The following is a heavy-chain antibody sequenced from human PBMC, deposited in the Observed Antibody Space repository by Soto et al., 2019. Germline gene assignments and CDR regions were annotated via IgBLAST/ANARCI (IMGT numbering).Heavy chain of an antibody. V-gene: IGHV1-46*01. CDR3: AKNPGYYYDSTGYHFDY. J-gene: IGHJ4*02. CDR2: INPSGGST. D-gene: IGHD3-22*01. CDR1: GYTFTSYY. Sequence: ASVKVSCKASGYTFTSYYMHWVRQAPGQGLEWMGIINPSGGSTSYAQKFQGRVTMTRDTSTSTVYMELISLRSEDTSLYYCAKNPGYYYDSTGYHFDYWGQGTLVTVSS.